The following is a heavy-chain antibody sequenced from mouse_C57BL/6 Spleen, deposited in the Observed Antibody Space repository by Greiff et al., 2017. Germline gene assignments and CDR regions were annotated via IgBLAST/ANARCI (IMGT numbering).Heavy chain of an antibody. J-gene: IGHJ2*01. CDR2: ISSGGDYI. CDR1: GFTFSSYA. D-gene: IGHD4-1*01. Sequence: DVMLVESGEGLVKPGGSLKLSCAASGFTFSSYAMSWVRQTPEKRLEWVAYISSGGDYIYYADTVKGRFTISRDNARNTLYLQMSSLKSEDTAMYYCTRDQGNWDYFDYWGQGTTLTVSS. V-gene: IGHV5-9-1*02. CDR3: TRDQGNWDYFDY.